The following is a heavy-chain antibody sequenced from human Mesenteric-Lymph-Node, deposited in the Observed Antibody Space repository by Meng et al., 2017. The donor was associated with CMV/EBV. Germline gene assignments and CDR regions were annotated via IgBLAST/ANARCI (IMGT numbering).Heavy chain of an antibody. J-gene: IGHJ6*02. CDR1: GFTFGDYA. V-gene: IGHV3-20*04. CDR3: VRDGNDFWSGYYRDYYYGMDV. D-gene: IGHD3-3*01. Sequence: GESLKISCEASGFTFGDYAMTWVRQSPGKGLEWVSGINWNGDYTGYADSVKGRFTISRDNAKNSLYLQTNSLSAEDTAVYYCVRDGNDFWSGYYRDYYYGMDVWGQGTTVTVSS. CDR2: INWNGDYT.